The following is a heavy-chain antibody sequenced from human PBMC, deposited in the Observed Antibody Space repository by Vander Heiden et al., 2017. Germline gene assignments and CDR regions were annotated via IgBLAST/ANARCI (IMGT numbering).Heavy chain of an antibody. CDR2: AYCGAKWNC. CDR3: ARGSVRDGMRV. D-gene: IGHD3-10*01. J-gene: IGHJ6*02. Sequence: QAQLQQSGPGLVKPSQTLSLTCAISADRLSCNGVPWNWLRQSPWRGLEWMGSAYCGAKWNCEFALSVKSRITLSPDTSNGQISLQLNAVTPEDTAVYYCARGSVRDGMRVWGQGTTVTVSS. V-gene: IGHV6-1*01. CDR1: ADRLSCNGVP.